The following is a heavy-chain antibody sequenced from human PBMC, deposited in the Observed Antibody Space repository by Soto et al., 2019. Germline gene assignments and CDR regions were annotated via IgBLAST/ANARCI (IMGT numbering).Heavy chain of an antibody. Sequence: SETLSLTCAVHGASFIGYYCICCRHSPFKWLEWIGEITHSGTTNYSPSLKSRVTISVDTSKNHFFLSLRSVTAADTGVYYFARVSCSGGSCYLTSRYNYYVMDVWGQGTTVTVSS. CDR1: GASFIGYY. CDR2: ITHSGTT. D-gene: IGHD2-15*01. CDR3: ARVSCSGGSCYLTSRYNYYVMDV. V-gene: IGHV4-34*01. J-gene: IGHJ6*02.